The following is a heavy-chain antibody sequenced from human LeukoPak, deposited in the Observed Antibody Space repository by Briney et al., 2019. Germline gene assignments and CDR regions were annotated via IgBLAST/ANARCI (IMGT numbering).Heavy chain of an antibody. CDR3: ASVYLGYSSSSSAFDI. J-gene: IGHJ3*02. Sequence: GGSLRLSCAASGFTFSSYSMNWVRQAPGKGLEWVSSISSSSSYIYYADSVKGRFTISRDNAKNSLYLQMNSLRAEDTAVYYCASVYLGYSSSSSAFDIWGQGTVVTVSS. V-gene: IGHV3-21*01. CDR1: GFTFSSYS. CDR2: ISSSSSYI. D-gene: IGHD6-6*01.